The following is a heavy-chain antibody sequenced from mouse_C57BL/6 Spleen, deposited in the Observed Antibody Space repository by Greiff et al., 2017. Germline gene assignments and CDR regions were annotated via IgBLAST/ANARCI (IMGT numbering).Heavy chain of an antibody. CDR3: ASLPHYYGSSYVYYFDY. Sequence: EVKLVESGGDLVKPGGSLKLSCAASGFTFSSYGMSWVRQTPDKRLEWVATISSGGSYTYYPDSVKGRFTIYRDNAKNTLYLQMSSLKSEDTAMYYCASLPHYYGSSYVYYFDYWGQGTTLTVSS. V-gene: IGHV5-6*01. CDR1: GFTFSSYG. J-gene: IGHJ2*01. D-gene: IGHD1-1*01. CDR2: ISSGGSYT.